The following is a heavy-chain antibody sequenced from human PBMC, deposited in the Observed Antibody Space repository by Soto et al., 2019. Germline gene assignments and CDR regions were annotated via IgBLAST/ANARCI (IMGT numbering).Heavy chain of an antibody. V-gene: IGHV2-5*02. D-gene: IGHD6-13*01. CDR3: AHSRYSSSWYSVGSYFDY. J-gene: IGHJ4*02. CDR2: IYWDDDK. CDR1: GFSLSTSGVG. Sequence: QITLKESGPTLVKPTQTLTLTCTFSGFSLSTSGVGVGWIRQPPGKALEWLALIYWDDDKRYSPSLKSRLTIPKDTSKNQVVLTMTNMDPVDTATYYCAHSRYSSSWYSVGSYFDYWGQGTLVTVSS.